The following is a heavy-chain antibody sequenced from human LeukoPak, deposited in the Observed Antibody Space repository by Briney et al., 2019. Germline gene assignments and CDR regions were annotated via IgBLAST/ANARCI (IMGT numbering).Heavy chain of an antibody. Sequence: GGSLRLSCAASGFTFSSYAMHWVRQAPGKGLEWVAVISYDGSNKYYADSVKGRFTISRDNSKNTLYLQMNSLRAEDTAVYYCAREGYFDWLPNDYWGQGTLVTVSS. CDR3: AREGYFDWLPNDY. V-gene: IGHV3-30*04. CDR2: ISYDGSNK. CDR1: GFTFSSYA. D-gene: IGHD3-9*01. J-gene: IGHJ4*02.